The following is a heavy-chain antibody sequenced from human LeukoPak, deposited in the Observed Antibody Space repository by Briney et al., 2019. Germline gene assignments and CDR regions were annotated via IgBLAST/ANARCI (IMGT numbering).Heavy chain of an antibody. V-gene: IGHV4-38-2*02. D-gene: IGHD4-11*01. J-gene: IGHJ6*03. CDR2: IYHSGST. Sequence: SEALSLTCSVSGYSISSDYYWGWIRQPPGKGLEWIGSIYHSGSTYYNPSLKSRVTISVDTSKNQFSLKLSSVTAADTAVYYCARGHSIEPYYYYYYMDVWGKGTTVTVSS. CDR3: ARGHSIEPYYYYYYMDV. CDR1: GYSISSDYY.